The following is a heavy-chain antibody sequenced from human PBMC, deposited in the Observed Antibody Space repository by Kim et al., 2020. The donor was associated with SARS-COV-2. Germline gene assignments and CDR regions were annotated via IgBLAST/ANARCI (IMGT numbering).Heavy chain of an antibody. Sequence: GGSLRLSCVASGFIFDDYTMHWVRQAPGKGLEWVSLISWDGGSTYYADSVKSRFTISRDNSKNSLYLQMSSLRTEDTAFYYCAKDRREGRDSGWGFFDYWGQGTLVTVSS. D-gene: IGHD6-19*01. CDR2: ISWDGGST. CDR3: AKDRREGRDSGWGFFDY. J-gene: IGHJ4*02. V-gene: IGHV3-43*01. CDR1: GFIFDDYT.